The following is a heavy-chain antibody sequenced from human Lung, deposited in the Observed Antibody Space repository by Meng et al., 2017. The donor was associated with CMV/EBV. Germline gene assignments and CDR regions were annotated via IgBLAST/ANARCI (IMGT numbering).Heavy chain of an antibody. CDR3: ARGKWGGYYYYYGMDL. D-gene: IGHD1-26*01. Sequence: GGSLRLXXAASGFTFSTFAMSWVRRAPGKGLQWVSVIYSGDDSTYYADSVKGRFTISRDNSKNMLYLQMNSLRAEDSAVYFCARGKWGGYYYYYGMDLWGQGTXVTVSS. CDR2: IYSGDDST. CDR1: GFTFSTFA. J-gene: IGHJ6*02. V-gene: IGHV3-23*03.